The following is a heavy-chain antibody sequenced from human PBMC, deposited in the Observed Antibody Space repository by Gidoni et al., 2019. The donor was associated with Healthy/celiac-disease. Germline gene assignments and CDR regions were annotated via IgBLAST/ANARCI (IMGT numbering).Heavy chain of an antibody. V-gene: IGHV4-39*01. D-gene: IGHD6-13*01. CDR2: IYYSGST. J-gene: IGHJ5*02. Sequence: WIWSIYYSGSTYYNPSLKSRVTISVDTSKNQFSLKLSSVTAADTAVYYCARQDGMAAAGIGWFDPWGQGTLVTVSS. CDR3: ARQDGMAAAGIGWFDP.